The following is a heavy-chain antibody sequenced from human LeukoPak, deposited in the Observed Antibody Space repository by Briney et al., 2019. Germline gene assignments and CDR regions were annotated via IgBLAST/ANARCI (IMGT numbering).Heavy chain of an antibody. CDR1: GGSISSGGYY. J-gene: IGHJ3*02. D-gene: IGHD1-1*01. CDR2: IYYSGST. CDR3: ARDPRDQLRGHAFDI. Sequence: SETLSLTCTVSGGSISSGGYYWSWIRQHPGKGLEWIGSIYYSGSTYYNPSLKSRVTISVDTSKNQFSLKLSSVTAADTAVYYCARDPRDQLRGHAFDIWGQGTMVTVSS. V-gene: IGHV4-39*07.